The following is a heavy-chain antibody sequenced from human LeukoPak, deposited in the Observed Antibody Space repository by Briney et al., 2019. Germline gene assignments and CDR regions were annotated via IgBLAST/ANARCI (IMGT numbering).Heavy chain of an antibody. Sequence: SETLSLTCTVSGGSITSGGYFWSWIRQHPGKGLEWIGYISYSGNTYYNPSLKSRLTISVDTSKNQFSLKLSSVTAADTAVYYCARRPWDENYYYGMDVWGQGTTVTVSS. CDR1: GGSITSGGYF. J-gene: IGHJ6*02. CDR3: ARRPWDENYYYGMDV. D-gene: IGHD1-26*01. CDR2: ISYSGNT. V-gene: IGHV4-31*03.